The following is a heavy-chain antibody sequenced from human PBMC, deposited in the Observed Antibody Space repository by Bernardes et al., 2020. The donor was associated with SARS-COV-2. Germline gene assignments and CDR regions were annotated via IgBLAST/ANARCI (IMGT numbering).Heavy chain of an antibody. V-gene: IGHV4-38-2*02. D-gene: IGHD4-4*01. CDR3: ARDKDYSNYVIDY. Sequence: SETLSLTCAVSGYSISSGYYWGWIRQPPGKGLEWIGSIYHSGSTYYNPSLKSRVTISVDTSKNQFSLKLSSVTAADTAVYYCARDKDYSNYVIDYWGQGTLVTVSS. CDR1: GYSISSGYY. J-gene: IGHJ4*02. CDR2: IYHSGST.